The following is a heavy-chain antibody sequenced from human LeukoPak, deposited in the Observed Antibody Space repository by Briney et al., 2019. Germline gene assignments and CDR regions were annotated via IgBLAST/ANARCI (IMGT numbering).Heavy chain of an antibody. CDR1: GFTFSSYS. D-gene: IGHD6-19*01. CDR3: AREPGPYSSGWDIY. V-gene: IGHV3-21*01. J-gene: IGHJ4*02. CDR2: ISSSSSYI. Sequence: GGSLRLSCAAFGFTFSSYSMNWVRQAPGKGLEWVSSISSSSSYIYYADSVKGRFTISRDNAKNSLYLQMNSLRAEDTAVYYCAREPGPYSSGWDIYWGQGTLVTVSS.